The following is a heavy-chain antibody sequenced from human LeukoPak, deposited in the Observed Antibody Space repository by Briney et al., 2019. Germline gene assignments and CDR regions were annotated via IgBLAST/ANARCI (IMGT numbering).Heavy chain of an antibody. V-gene: IGHV3-23*01. CDR3: AKGCYGDYAGAFDI. J-gene: IGHJ3*02. CDR1: GFTFSTYA. Sequence: GGSLRLSCAASGFTFSTYAMTWVRQAPGKGLEWVSSISGSGAGKFYAAPVKGRFTTSRDNSKNTLYVRMNSLRAEDTAVYYCAKGCYGDYAGAFDIWGQGTMVIVSS. CDR2: ISGSGAGK. D-gene: IGHD4-17*01.